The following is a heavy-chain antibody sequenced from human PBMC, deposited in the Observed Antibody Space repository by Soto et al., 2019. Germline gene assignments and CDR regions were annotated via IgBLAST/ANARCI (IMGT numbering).Heavy chain of an antibody. Sequence: ASVKVSCKASGYTLTSYDINWVRQATGQGLEWMGWMNPNSGNTGYAQKFQGRVTMTRNTSISTAYMELSSLRSEDTAVYYCARGRIAPRDYYYYYMDVWGKGTTVTVSS. D-gene: IGHD6-13*01. CDR3: ARGRIAPRDYYYYYMDV. J-gene: IGHJ6*03. CDR1: GYTLTSYD. CDR2: MNPNSGNT. V-gene: IGHV1-8*01.